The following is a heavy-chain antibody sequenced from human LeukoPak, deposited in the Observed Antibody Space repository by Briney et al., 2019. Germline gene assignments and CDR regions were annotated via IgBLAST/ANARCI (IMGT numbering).Heavy chain of an antibody. CDR1: GYTFTSYY. Sequence: SVKVSCKASGYTFTSYYMHWVRQAPGKGLEWMGGFDPEDGETIYAQKFQGRVTMTEDTSRDTAYMELSSLRSEDTAVYYCATAPIAAAGTWFDYWGQGTLVTVSS. CDR2: FDPEDGET. J-gene: IGHJ4*02. D-gene: IGHD6-13*01. V-gene: IGHV1-24*01. CDR3: ATAPIAAAGTWFDY.